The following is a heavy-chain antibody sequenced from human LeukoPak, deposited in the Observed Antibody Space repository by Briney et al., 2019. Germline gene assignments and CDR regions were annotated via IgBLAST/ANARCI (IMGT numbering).Heavy chain of an antibody. V-gene: IGHV5-51*01. D-gene: IGHD2-2*01. CDR1: GYSFSSYW. CDR2: IYPRDSRT. Sequence: GGSLKISCKGSGYSFSSYWIAWVRQMPGKGLGWWGVIYPRDSRTTYSPSFQDQVTISADKSISTAYLQWTSLKASDTAMYYCARHLSDITSSPNYWGPGTLVTVSS. CDR3: ARHLSDITSSPNY. J-gene: IGHJ4*02.